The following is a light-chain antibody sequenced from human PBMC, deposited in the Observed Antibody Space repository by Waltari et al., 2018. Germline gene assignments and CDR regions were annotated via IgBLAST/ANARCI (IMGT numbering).Light chain of an antibody. V-gene: IGLV2-23*02. CDR2: EIN. CDR3: ASYASSLTGVL. J-gene: IGLJ2*01. CDR1: SGDIGSYYL. Sequence: QSALTQPASVSGSPGQTITISCTGTSGDIGSYYLVPWYQHHPDKAPKLIIYEINKRPSGVSNRFSGSKSGHTASLTISGLLAEDEADYYCASYASSLTGVLFGGGTRLTVL.